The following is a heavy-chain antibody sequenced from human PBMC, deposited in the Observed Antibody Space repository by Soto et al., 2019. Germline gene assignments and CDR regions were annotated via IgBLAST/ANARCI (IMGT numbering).Heavy chain of an antibody. D-gene: IGHD3-3*01. V-gene: IGHV4-59*01. CDR3: ARGVLEWLLRDSYYYYMDV. CDR1: GGSISSYY. Sequence: PSETLSLTCTVSGGSISSYYWSWIRQPPGKGLVWIGYIDYSGSTNYNPSLKSRVTISVDTSNNQFSLKLSSVTAADTAVYYCARGVLEWLLRDSYYYYMDVWGKGTTVTVSS. J-gene: IGHJ6*03. CDR2: IDYSGST.